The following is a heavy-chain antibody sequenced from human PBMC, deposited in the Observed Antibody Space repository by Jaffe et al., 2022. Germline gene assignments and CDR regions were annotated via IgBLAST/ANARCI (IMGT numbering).Heavy chain of an antibody. D-gene: IGHD2-15*01. CDR1: GFTFSSYG. CDR2: IRYDGSNK. V-gene: IGHV3-30*02. CDR3: AKEGLPGYCSGGSCYPSRERYYMDV. J-gene: IGHJ6*03. Sequence: QVQLVESGGGVVQPGGSLRLSCAASGFTFSSYGMHWVRQAPGKGLEWVAFIRYDGSNKYYADSVKGRFTISRDNSKNTLYLQMNSLRAEDTAVYYCAKEGLPGYCSGGSCYPSRERYYMDVWGKGTTVTVSS.